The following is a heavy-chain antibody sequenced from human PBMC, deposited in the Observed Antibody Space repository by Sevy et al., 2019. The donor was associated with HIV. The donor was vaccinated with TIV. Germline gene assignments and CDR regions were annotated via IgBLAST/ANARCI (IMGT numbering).Heavy chain of an antibody. CDR1: GFTFSSYW. J-gene: IGHJ4*02. Sequence: GGSPRLSCAASGFTFSSYWMSWVRQAPGKGLEWVANIKQDGSEKYYVDSVKGRFTISRDNAKNSLYLQMNSLRAEDTAVYYCARDLGDPYFDYWGQGTLVTVSS. CDR3: ARDLGDPYFDY. D-gene: IGHD7-27*01. V-gene: IGHV3-7*03. CDR2: IKQDGSEK.